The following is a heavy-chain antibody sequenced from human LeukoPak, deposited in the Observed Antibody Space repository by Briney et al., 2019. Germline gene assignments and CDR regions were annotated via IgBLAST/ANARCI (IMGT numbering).Heavy chain of an antibody. CDR2: MNPNSGNT. D-gene: IGHD5-12*01. J-gene: IGHJ3*02. CDR3: ARISGYSGYGGAFDI. Sequence: ASVKVSCKASGYTFSSYDISWVRQATGQGHEWMGWMNPNSGNTGYAQKFQGRVTMTRNTSISTAYMELSSLRSEDTAVYYCARISGYSGYGGAFDIWGQGTMVTVSS. V-gene: IGHV1-8*01. CDR1: GYTFSSYD.